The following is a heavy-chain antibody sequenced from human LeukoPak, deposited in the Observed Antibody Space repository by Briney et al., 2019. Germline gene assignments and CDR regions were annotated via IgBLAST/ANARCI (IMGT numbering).Heavy chain of an antibody. D-gene: IGHD3-22*01. Sequence: SETLSLICTVSGGSTSSYYWSWIRQPPGKGLEWIGYIYYSGSTNYNPSLKSRVTISVDTSKNQFSLKLSSVTAADTAVYYCARGDYDSYAFDIWGQGTMVTVSS. CDR2: IYYSGST. CDR1: GGSTSSYY. CDR3: ARGDYDSYAFDI. V-gene: IGHV4-59*01. J-gene: IGHJ3*02.